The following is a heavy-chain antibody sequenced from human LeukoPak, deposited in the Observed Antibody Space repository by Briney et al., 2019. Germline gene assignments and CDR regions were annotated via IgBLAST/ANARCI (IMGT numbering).Heavy chain of an antibody. CDR2: IYFSGGT. Sequence: SETLSLTCTVSGGSISSSDYYWGWIRQPPGKGLEWIGSIYFSGGTYYNPSLKSRVTISVDTSKNQFSLKLSSVTAADTAVYYCARTTCSSTSCYGDYWGQGTLVTVSS. CDR1: GGSISSSDYY. V-gene: IGHV4-39*01. D-gene: IGHD2-2*01. CDR3: ARTTCSSTSCYGDY. J-gene: IGHJ4*02.